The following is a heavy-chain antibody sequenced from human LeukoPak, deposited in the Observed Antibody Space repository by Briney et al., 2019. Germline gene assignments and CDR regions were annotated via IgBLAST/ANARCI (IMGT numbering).Heavy chain of an antibody. D-gene: IGHD5-18*01. CDR3: ARGSLKPGYSYEN. J-gene: IGHJ4*02. Sequence: GRSLRLSCAASGFTFSSYSTNWVRQAPGKGLEWVSYISSSSRTIYYADSVKGRFTISGDNAKNSLYLQMNSLRAEDTAVYYCARGSLKPGYSYENWGQGTLVTVSS. V-gene: IGHV3-48*01. CDR1: GFTFSSYS. CDR2: ISSSSRTI.